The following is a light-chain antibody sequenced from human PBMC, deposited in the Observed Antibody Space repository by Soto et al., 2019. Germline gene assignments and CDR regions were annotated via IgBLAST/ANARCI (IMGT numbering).Light chain of an antibody. CDR3: QAWDSSAVV. CDR2: QDN. V-gene: IGLV3-1*01. Sequence: VVTQEPSLTVSPGGTVTLTCGSSTGAVTSGHSPYWYHQKPGQSPVLVIYQDNKRPSGIPERFSGSNSGNTATLTISGTQAMDEADYYCQAWDSSAVVFGGGTKVTVL. CDR1: VTSGHS. J-gene: IGLJ2*01.